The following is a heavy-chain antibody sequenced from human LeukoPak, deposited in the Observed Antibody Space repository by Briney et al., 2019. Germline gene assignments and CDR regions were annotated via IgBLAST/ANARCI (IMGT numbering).Heavy chain of an antibody. CDR1: GGSISSYY. CDR2: MYYSGST. CDR3: AREMNRHPVFDI. D-gene: IGHD1/OR15-1a*01. J-gene: IGHJ3*02. Sequence: SETLSLTCTVSGGSISSYYSSWIRQPPPQGLEWIGYMYYSGSTNYNPSLKSRVTISVDTSEKQFSLKLSSVTAADTAVYFCAREMNRHPVFDIWGQGTMVTVSS. V-gene: IGHV4-59*01.